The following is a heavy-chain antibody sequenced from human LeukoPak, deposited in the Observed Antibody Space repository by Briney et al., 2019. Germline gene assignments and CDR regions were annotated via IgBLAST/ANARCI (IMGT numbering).Heavy chain of an antibody. Sequence: SETLSLTCTVSGGSISSYYRSWIRQPPGKGLEWIGYIYYSGSTNYNPSLKSRVTISVDTSKNQFSLKLSSVTAADTAVYYCARRRKVRGMYYGMDVWGQGTTVTVSS. D-gene: IGHD3-10*01. CDR3: ARRRKVRGMYYGMDV. J-gene: IGHJ6*02. V-gene: IGHV4-59*08. CDR2: IYYSGST. CDR1: GGSISSYY.